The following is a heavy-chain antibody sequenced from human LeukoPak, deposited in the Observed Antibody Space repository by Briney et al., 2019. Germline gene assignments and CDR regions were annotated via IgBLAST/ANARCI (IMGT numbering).Heavy chain of an antibody. J-gene: IGHJ6*03. V-gene: IGHV4-34*01. CDR2: INHSGST. Sequence: SESLSLTCAVYGGSFSGYYWSWIRQPPGKGLEWIGEINHSGSTNYNPSPKSRVTISVDTSKNQFSLKLSSVTAADTAVYYCARGRIGTAMVNSYYYYYMDVWGKGTTVTVSS. CDR1: GGSFSGYY. D-gene: IGHD5-18*01. CDR3: ARGRIGTAMVNSYYYYYMDV.